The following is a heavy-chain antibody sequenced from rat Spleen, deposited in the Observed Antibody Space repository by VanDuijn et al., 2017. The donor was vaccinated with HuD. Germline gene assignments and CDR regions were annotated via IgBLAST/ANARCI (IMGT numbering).Heavy chain of an antibody. CDR2: ISYDGSST. D-gene: IGHD1-4*01. V-gene: IGHV5-29*01. J-gene: IGHJ4*01. Sequence: EVQLVESGGGLVHPGRSLKLSCVTSGFTFNYYWMTWVRQAPTKGLEWVATISYDGSSTYYRNSVKGRLPISRDNAKSTLYLQMDSLRSEDTATYYCARHGLPGYGVMDAWGQGASVTVSS. CDR1: GFTFNYYW. CDR3: ARHGLPGYGVMDA.